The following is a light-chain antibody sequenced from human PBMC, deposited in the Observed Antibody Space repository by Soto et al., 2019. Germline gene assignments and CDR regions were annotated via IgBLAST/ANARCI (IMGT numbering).Light chain of an antibody. CDR1: QSVSSY. CDR3: QKRSDWPLT. Sequence: EIVLTQSTATLSLSPGERATLSCRASQSVSSYLAWYQQKPGQAHRLLIYDASNMATGIPARFSGSGSGTDFTLTISSLEPEDFAVDYCQKRSDWPLTFGGGTTVAIK. CDR2: DAS. V-gene: IGKV3-11*01. J-gene: IGKJ4*01.